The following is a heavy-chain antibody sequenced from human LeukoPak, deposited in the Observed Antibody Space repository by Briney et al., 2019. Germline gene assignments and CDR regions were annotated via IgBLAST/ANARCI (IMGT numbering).Heavy chain of an antibody. J-gene: IGHJ6*02. CDR1: GFTFSSYG. CDR3: AKDLWTTSLYGMDV. V-gene: IGHV3-30*02. D-gene: IGHD3/OR15-3a*01. CDR2: IWYDGSNK. Sequence: PGGSLRLSCAASGFTFSSYGMHWVRQAPGKGLEWVAVIWYDGSNKYYADSVKGRFTISRDNSKNTLYLQMNSLRAEDTAVYYCAKDLWTTSLYGMDVWGQGTTVTVSS.